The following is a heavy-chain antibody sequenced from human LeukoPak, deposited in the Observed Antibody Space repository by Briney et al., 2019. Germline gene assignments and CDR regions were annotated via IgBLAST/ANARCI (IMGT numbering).Heavy chain of an antibody. CDR3: ASTSTTKYYYDSSGPFDY. J-gene: IGHJ4*02. D-gene: IGHD3-22*01. CDR1: GYTFTGYY. V-gene: IGHV1-2*02. CDR2: INPNSGGT. Sequence: ASVKVSCKASGYTFTGYYMHWVRQAPGQGLEWMGWINPNSGGTNYAQKFQGRVTMTRDTSISTAYMELSRLRSDDTAVYYCASTSTTKYYYDSSGPFDYWGQGTLVTVSS.